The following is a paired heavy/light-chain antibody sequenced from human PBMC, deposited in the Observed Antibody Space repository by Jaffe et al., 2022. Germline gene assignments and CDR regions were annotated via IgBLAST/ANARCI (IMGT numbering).Light chain of an antibody. J-gene: IGKJ4*01. CDR1: QGISSW. CDR2: GAS. Sequence: DIQMTQSPSSVSASVGDRVIITCRASQGISSWLAWYQQKPGKAPKLLIYGASSLQSGVPSRFSGSGSGTDFTLTINSLQPEDFATYYCQQANSFGLTFGGGTKVEMK. CDR3: QQANSFGLT. V-gene: IGKV1-12*01.
Heavy chain of an antibody. CDR2: MSTTGSVI. Sequence: EVQLVESGGGLVQPGGSLRLSCVASGFAFSSFEMNWVRQVPGMGLEWVSYMSTTGSVIHYADSVKGRFTISRDNAKNSLFLQMNSLRGEDTAIYYCARDHYRSGWYPGAFDLWGQGTMVTVSS. J-gene: IGHJ3*01. D-gene: IGHD6-19*01. CDR3: ARDHYRSGWYPGAFDL. CDR1: GFAFSSFE. V-gene: IGHV3-48*03.